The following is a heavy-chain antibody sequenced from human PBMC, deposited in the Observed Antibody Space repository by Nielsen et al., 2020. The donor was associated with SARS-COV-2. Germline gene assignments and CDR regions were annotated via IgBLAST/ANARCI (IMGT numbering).Heavy chain of an antibody. J-gene: IGHJ4*02. CDR3: ARDCSCGLGSSPSYYFDY. D-gene: IGHD7-27*01. CDR1: GGSISSSSYY. V-gene: IGHV4-39*07. CDR2: IYHRGST. Sequence: SETLSLTCTVSGGSISSSSYYWGWIRQPPGKGLEWIGEIYHRGSTNYSPSLKTRVTISVDKSKNQFSLELRSVTAADTAVYYCARDCSCGLGSSPSYYFDYWGQGILVTVSS.